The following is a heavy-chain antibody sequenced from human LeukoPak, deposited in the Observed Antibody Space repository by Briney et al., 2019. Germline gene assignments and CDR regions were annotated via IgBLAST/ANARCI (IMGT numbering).Heavy chain of an antibody. J-gene: IGHJ4*02. CDR1: GYSISSGYY. CDR2: IYYSGST. CDR3: ARERRYCSSTSCYHYFDY. V-gene: IGHV4-61*01. Sequence: SETLSLTCTVSGYSISSGYYWSWIRQPPGKGLEWIGYIYYSGSTNYNPSLKSRVTISVDTSKNQFSLKLSSVTAADTAVYYCARERRYCSSTSCYHYFDYWGQGTLVTVSS. D-gene: IGHD2-2*01.